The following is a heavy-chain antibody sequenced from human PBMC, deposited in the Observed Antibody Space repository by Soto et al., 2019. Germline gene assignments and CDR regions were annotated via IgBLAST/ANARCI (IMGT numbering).Heavy chain of an antibody. D-gene: IGHD3-10*01. J-gene: IGHJ4*02. Sequence: ASVKVSCKASGYTFTSYGISWVRQAPGQGLEWMGWISAYNGNTNYAQKLQGRVTMTTDTSTSTAYMELRSLRSDDTAVYYCARDRGPPGDYYGSGGSRYYFDYWGQGTLVTVSS. V-gene: IGHV1-18*01. CDR2: ISAYNGNT. CDR1: GYTFTSYG. CDR3: ARDRGPPGDYYGSGGSRYYFDY.